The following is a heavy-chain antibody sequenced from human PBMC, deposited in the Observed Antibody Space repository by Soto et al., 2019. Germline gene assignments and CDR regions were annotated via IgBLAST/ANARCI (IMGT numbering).Heavy chain of an antibody. CDR2: IYSGGST. J-gene: IGHJ4*02. V-gene: IGHV3-53*01. Sequence: EVQLVESGGGLIQPGGSLRLSCAASGFTVSSNYMSWVRQAPGKGLEWVSVIYSGGSTYYADSVKGRFTISRDNSKNTLYLQMNSLRAEDTAVYYCARDLRGWNWHDWGYFDYWGQGTLVTVSS. CDR3: ARDLRGWNWHDWGYFDY. D-gene: IGHD1-1*01. CDR1: GFTVSSNY.